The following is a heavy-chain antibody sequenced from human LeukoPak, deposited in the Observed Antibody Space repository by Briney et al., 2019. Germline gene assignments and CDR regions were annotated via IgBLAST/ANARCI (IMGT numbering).Heavy chain of an antibody. V-gene: IGHV4-30-4*01. CDR3: ARVAVTDNYGMDV. J-gene: IGHJ6*02. Sequence: SQTLSLTCTVSGGSISSGDYYWSRIRQPPGKGLEWIGYIYYSGSTYYNPSLKSRVTISVDTSKNQFSLKLSSVTAADTAVYYCARVAVTDNYGMDVWGQGTTVTVSS. CDR2: IYYSGST. CDR1: GGSISSGDYY. D-gene: IGHD2-21*02.